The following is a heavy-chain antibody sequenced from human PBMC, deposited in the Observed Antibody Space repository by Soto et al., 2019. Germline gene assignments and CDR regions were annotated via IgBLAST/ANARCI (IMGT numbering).Heavy chain of an antibody. J-gene: IGHJ4*02. CDR1: GFTFSSYS. D-gene: IGHD6-13*01. V-gene: IGHV3-48*02. CDR3: ARAFIAAAGTDFDY. Sequence: GGSLRLSCAASGFTFSSYSMNWVRQAPGKGLEWVSYISSSSSTIYYADSVKGRFTISRDNAKNSLYLQMNSLRDEDTAVYYCARAFIAAAGTDFDYWGQGTLVTVSS. CDR2: ISSSSSTI.